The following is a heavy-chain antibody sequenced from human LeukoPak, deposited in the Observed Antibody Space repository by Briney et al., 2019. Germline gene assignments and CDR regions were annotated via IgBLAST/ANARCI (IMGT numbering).Heavy chain of an antibody. D-gene: IGHD5-12*01. Sequence: GGSLRLSCAASGFTFSSYGMHWVRQAPGKGLEWVAVISHDGSNKYYADSVKGRFTISRDNSKNTLYLQMNSLRAEDTAVYYCAKAYSGYDGSWYYYYGMDVWGKGTTVTVSS. J-gene: IGHJ6*04. CDR3: AKAYSGYDGSWYYYYGMDV. V-gene: IGHV3-30*18. CDR2: ISHDGSNK. CDR1: GFTFSSYG.